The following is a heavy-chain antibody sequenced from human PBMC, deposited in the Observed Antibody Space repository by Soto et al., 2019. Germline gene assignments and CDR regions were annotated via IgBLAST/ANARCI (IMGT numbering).Heavy chain of an antibody. CDR2: ISAHNGNT. CDR3: ARGRYGDY. CDR1: GYAFTTYG. D-gene: IGHD1-1*01. J-gene: IGHJ4*02. V-gene: IGHV1-18*01. Sequence: QVHLVQSGAEVKKPGASVKVSCKGSGYAFTTYGITWVRQAPGQGLEWMGWISAHNGNTNYAQKLQGRVNVTRDTSTSTAYMELRSLGSDDTAVYYCARGRYGDYWGQGALVTVSS.